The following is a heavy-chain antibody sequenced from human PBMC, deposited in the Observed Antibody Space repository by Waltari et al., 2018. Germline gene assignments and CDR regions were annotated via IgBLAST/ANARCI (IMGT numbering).Heavy chain of an antibody. CDR3: ARDRGRGLYLDS. CDR2: VHRSGRT. J-gene: IGHJ4*02. CDR1: GDSMGDSAL. Sequence: QLQLEQLGPGLVKPSETLSLICAVSGDSMGDSALWNWVRQSPGKGLEWIGQVHRSGRTNYNPSFASRVTVSVDTSTNHFSLKVTSATAADTAVYYCARDRGRGLYLDSWGQGILVTVSP. D-gene: IGHD2-15*01. V-gene: IGHV4-4*02.